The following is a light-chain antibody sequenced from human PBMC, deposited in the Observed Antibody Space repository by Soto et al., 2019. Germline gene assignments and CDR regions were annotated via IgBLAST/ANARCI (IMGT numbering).Light chain of an antibody. V-gene: IGKV1-6*01. Sequence: AIQMTQFPSSLSASVRDRVVISCRTSQDIRNKLGWYQQKPGQAPKLLIFGASTLHSGVPSRFSGSGSGTRFTLTITSLQPEDVATYYCQQYHIYSGTFGQGTKVEIK. CDR2: GAS. CDR3: QQYHIYSGT. J-gene: IGKJ1*01. CDR1: QDIRNK.